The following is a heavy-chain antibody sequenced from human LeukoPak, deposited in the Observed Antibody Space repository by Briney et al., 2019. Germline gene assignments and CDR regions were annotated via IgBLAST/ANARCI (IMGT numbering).Heavy chain of an antibody. J-gene: IGHJ4*02. CDR1: EYSFTNHW. V-gene: IGHV5-51*01. CDR2: IYPDDSDT. D-gene: IGHD6-19*01. Sequence: GESLKISCKGSEYSFTNHWIAWMRQMPGKGLEWMGIIYPDDSDTRYSPSFQGQVTISADKSINTAYLQWSSLKASDTAMYYCARHRPGYISGPYYFDYWGQGTLVTVSS. CDR3: ARHRPGYISGPYYFDY.